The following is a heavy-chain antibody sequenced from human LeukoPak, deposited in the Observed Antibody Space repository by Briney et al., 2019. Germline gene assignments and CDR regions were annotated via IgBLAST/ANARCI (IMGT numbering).Heavy chain of an antibody. J-gene: IGHJ6*03. CDR1: GYAISNGYY. CDR3: ARQYYYYYHYMDV. CDR2: VYHSGST. Sequence: SETLSLTCAVSGYAISNGYYWVWIRQPPGKGLEWIGSVYHSGSTYYNPSLKSRVTISVDTSKNQFSLKLSSVTAADTAVYYCARQYYYYYHYMDVWGKGTTVSVSS. V-gene: IGHV4-38-2*01.